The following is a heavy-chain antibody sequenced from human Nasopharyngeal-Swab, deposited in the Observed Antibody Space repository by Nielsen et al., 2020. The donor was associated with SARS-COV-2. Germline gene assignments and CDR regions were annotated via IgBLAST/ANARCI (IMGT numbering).Heavy chain of an antibody. J-gene: IGHJ6*03. Sequence: SETLSLTCTVSGGSLISGNHYWDWIRQPPGGGLEWIGSIYYTGGTYYNPSLKSRVTISVDTSKNQFSLKLSSVTAADTAVYYCARDIVIVDYYMDVWGKGTTVIVSS. CDR2: IYYTGGT. CDR3: ARDIVIVDYYMDV. V-gene: IGHV4-39*07. D-gene: IGHD2/OR15-2a*01. CDR1: GGSLISGNHY.